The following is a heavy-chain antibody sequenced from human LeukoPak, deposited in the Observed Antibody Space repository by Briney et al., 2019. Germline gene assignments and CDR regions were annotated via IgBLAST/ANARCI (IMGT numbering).Heavy chain of an antibody. CDR2: IYSGGST. Sequence: GGSLRLSCAASGFTVSSNYMSWVRQAPGKGLEWVSLIYSGGSTYYADSVKGRFTISRDSSKNTLYLQMNSLRAEDTAVYYCARSSGPKYYFDYWGQGTLVTVSS. CDR3: ARSSGPKYYFDY. CDR1: GFTVSSNY. J-gene: IGHJ4*02. V-gene: IGHV3-66*01. D-gene: IGHD1-1*01.